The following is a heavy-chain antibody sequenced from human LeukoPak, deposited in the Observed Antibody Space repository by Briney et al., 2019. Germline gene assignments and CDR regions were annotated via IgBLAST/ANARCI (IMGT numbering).Heavy chain of an antibody. D-gene: IGHD6-19*01. Sequence: GGSLRLSCAASGFTFSSYAMHWVRQAPGKGLEWVAVISYDGSNKYYADSVKGRSTISRDNFKNTVYLQMNSLRPDDTAVYYCARGRRSGWDDWFDPWGQGTLVTVSS. V-gene: IGHV3-30*04. CDR1: GFTFSSYA. CDR3: ARGRRSGWDDWFDP. J-gene: IGHJ5*02. CDR2: ISYDGSNK.